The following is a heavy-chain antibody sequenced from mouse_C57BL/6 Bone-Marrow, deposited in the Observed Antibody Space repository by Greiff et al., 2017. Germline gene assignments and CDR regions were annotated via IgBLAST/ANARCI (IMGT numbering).Heavy chain of an antibody. CDR3: TPYYSEAY. Sequence: EVQLQQSGAELVRPGASVKLSCTASGFNIKDDYMHWVKQRPEQGLEWIGWIDPENGDTEYASKFQGKATITADTSSTTAYLQLSSLTSEDTAVYYSTPYYSEAYWGQGGLVTVSA. J-gene: IGHJ3*01. D-gene: IGHD2-12*01. V-gene: IGHV14-4*01. CDR2: IDPENGDT. CDR1: GFNIKDDY.